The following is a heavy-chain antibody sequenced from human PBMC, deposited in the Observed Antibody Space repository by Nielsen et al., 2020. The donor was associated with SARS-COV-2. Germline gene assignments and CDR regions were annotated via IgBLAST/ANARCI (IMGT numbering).Heavy chain of an antibody. V-gene: IGHV4-34*01. D-gene: IGHD2-2*01. J-gene: IGHJ5*02. Sequence: RQAPGKGLEWIGEINHSGSTNYNPSLKSRVTISVDTSKNQFSLKLGSVTAADTAVYYCASSLGYCSSTSCYAGMSWFDPWGQGTLVTVSS. CDR2: INHSGST. CDR3: ASSLGYCSSTSCYAGMSWFDP.